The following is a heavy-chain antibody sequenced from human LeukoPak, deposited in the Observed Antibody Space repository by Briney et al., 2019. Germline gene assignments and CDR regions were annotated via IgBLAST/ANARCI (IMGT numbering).Heavy chain of an antibody. V-gene: IGHV1-69*05. CDR3: ARWNRSGYYDAFDI. J-gene: IGHJ3*02. CDR1: GGTFSSYA. D-gene: IGHD3-22*01. CDR2: IIPIFGTA. Sequence: GASVKVSCKAFGGTFSSYAISWVRQAPGQGLECMGSIIPIFGTANYAQKFQGRVTITTDESTSTACMELSSLRSEDTAVYYCARWNRSGYYDAFDIWGQGTMVTVSS.